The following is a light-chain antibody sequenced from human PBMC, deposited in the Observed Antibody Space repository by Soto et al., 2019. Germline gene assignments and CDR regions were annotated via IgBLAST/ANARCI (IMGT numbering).Light chain of an antibody. CDR2: GAS. CDR3: QQYGSSLSAT. CDR1: QSVSSSY. V-gene: IGKV3-20*01. J-gene: IGKJ1*01. Sequence: VLTQSPGTLSLSPGERATVSCRAIQSVSSSYLAWYQQKPGQAPRLLIYGASSRATGIPDRFSGSGSGTDFTLTISRLEPEDVAVYYCQQYGSSLSATFGQGTKVDIK.